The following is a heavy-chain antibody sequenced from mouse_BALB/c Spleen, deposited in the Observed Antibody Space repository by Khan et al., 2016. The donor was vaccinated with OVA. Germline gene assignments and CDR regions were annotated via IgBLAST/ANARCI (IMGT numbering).Heavy chain of an antibody. CDR1: GYSITSDYA. CDR2: ITYSGST. CDR3: AIGRTY. Sequence: VQLQQSGPGLVKPSQSLSLTCTVTGYSITSDYAWNWIRQFPGNKLEWMGYITYSGSTSYNPSLTSRISITRDTSKNQFFLQLNFVTTEDTATYYCAIGRTYWGQGTLVTVSA. J-gene: IGHJ3*01. V-gene: IGHV3-2*02.